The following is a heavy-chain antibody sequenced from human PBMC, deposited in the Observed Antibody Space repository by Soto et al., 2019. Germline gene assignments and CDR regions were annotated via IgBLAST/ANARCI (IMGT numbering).Heavy chain of an antibody. Sequence: PGESLKISCKGSGYSFTSYWIGWVRQMSGKGLEWMGIIYPGDSDTRYSPSFQGQVTISADKSISTAYLQWSSLKASDAAMYYCARHGVGDILTGQPDYWGQGTLVTVSS. J-gene: IGHJ4*02. D-gene: IGHD3-9*01. CDR2: IYPGDSDT. V-gene: IGHV5-51*01. CDR1: GYSFTSYW. CDR3: ARHGVGDILTGQPDY.